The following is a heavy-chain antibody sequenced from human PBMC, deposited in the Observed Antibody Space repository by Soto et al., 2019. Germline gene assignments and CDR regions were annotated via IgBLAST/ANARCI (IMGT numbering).Heavy chain of an antibody. Sequence: EVQLVESGGGLVQPGGSLRLSCVASGFTFSTYWMTWVRQAPGKGLEWVASINQDGSEIYYVDSVKGRFTISRDNAKNSLYLQMNSLRAEHTAVYYCARAITTAGGYWGQGTLVTVSS. CDR2: INQDGSEI. CDR1: GFTFSTYW. J-gene: IGHJ4*02. D-gene: IGHD6-25*01. V-gene: IGHV3-7*05. CDR3: ARAITTAGGY.